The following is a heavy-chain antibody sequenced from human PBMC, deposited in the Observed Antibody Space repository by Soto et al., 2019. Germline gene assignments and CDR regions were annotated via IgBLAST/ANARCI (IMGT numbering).Heavy chain of an antibody. Sequence: PSVTLSLTCAFSGYSLSSGYYLVWLRPPPGKGLEWIGSIYHSGSTYYNPSLKSRVTISVDTSKNQFSLKLSSVTAADTAVYYCAKNGERQYYDSSGYLRWFDPWVQG. V-gene: IGHV4-38-2*01. CDR1: GYSLSSGYY. J-gene: IGHJ5*02. CDR3: AKNGERQYYDSSGYLRWFDP. D-gene: IGHD3-22*01. CDR2: IYHSGST.